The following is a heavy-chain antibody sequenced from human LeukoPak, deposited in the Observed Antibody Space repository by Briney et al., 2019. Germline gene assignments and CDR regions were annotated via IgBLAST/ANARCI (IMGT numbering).Heavy chain of an antibody. V-gene: IGHV3-23*01. CDR3: AKAKHYYDSSGSDY. CDR2: ISGSGGST. CDR1: GFTFSSYA. Sequence: GGSLRLSCAASGFTFSSYAMSWVRQAPGKGLEWVSAISGSGGSTYYADSVKGRFTISRDNSKNTLYLQMNSLSAEDTAVYYCAKAKHYYDSSGSDYWGQGTLVTVSS. J-gene: IGHJ4*02. D-gene: IGHD3-22*01.